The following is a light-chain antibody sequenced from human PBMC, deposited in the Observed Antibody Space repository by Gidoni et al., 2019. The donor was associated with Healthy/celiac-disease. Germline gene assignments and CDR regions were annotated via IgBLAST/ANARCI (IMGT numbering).Light chain of an antibody. CDR3: QSYDSSLSGSV. CDR2: GNS. CDR1: SSNSGAGYD. V-gene: IGLV1-40*01. J-gene: IGLJ3*02. Sequence: SVTISCTGSSSNSGAGYDVHWYQQLPGTATKLLIYGNSNRPSGVPDRFSGPKSGTSASLAITGLQAEDEADYYCQSYDSSLSGSVFGGGTKLTVL.